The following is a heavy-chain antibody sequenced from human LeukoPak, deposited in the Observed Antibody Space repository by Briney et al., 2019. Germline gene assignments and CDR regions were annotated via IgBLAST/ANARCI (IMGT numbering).Heavy chain of an antibody. CDR2: VTAYNDNT. Sequence: ASVKVSCKASGYTFTSYGISWVRQAPGQGLEWMGWVTAYNDNTNYAQKHQGRVTMTTDTSTSTAYMELRSLRSDDTAVYYCARALLWFGEPSHIDYWGQGTLVTASS. J-gene: IGHJ4*02. D-gene: IGHD3-10*01. CDR1: GYTFTSYG. V-gene: IGHV1-18*01. CDR3: ARALLWFGEPSHIDY.